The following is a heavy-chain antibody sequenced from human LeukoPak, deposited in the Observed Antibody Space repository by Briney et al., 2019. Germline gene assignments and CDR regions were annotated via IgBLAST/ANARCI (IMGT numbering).Heavy chain of an antibody. J-gene: IGHJ3*01. CDR3: ARVAF. V-gene: IGHV3-30*01. CDR1: GFTFSSYA. CDR2: ISYDGSNK. Sequence: GGSLRLSCAASGFTFSSYAMHWVRQAPGKGLEWVAVISYDGSNKYYADSVKGRFTISRDNSKNTLYLQMNSLRAEDTAVYYCARVAFWGQGTMVTVSS.